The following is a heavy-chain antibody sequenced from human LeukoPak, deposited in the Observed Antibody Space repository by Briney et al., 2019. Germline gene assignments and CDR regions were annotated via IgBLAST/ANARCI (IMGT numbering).Heavy chain of an antibody. V-gene: IGHV3-21*01. D-gene: IGHD3-16*02. CDR2: ISSSSSYI. CDR1: GFTFSSYS. CDR3: ARAESSTFGGVIFPDY. J-gene: IGHJ4*02. Sequence: GGSLRLSCAASGFTFSSYSMNWVRQAPGKGLEWVSSISSSSSYIYYADSVKGRFTISRDNAKNSLYLQMNSLRAEDTAVYYCARAESSTFGGVIFPDYWGQGTLVTVS.